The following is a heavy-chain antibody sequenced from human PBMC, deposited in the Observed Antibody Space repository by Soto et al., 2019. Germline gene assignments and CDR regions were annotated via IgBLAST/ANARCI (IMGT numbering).Heavy chain of an antibody. CDR2: ISSTTNYI. V-gene: IGHV3-21*06. CDR1: GFTFTRYS. J-gene: IGHJ4*02. Sequence: GGSLRLSCAASGFTFTRYSMNWVRQAPGRGLEWVSSISSTTNYIYYGDSMKGRFTISRDNAKNSLYLEMNSLRAEDTAVYYCARESEDLTSNFDYWGQGTLVTVSS. CDR3: ARESEDLTSNFDY.